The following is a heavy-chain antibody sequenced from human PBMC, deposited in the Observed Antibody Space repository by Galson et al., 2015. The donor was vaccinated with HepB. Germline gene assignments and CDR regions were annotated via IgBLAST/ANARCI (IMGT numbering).Heavy chain of an antibody. CDR1: GGSINYYF. V-gene: IGHV4-59*12. Sequence: ETLSLTCTVSGGSINYYFWSWIRQSPGRGLEYIGYISDSGNTNYHPSLKSRVTISLDTSQNQFSLRLTFVTAADTAVYDCGRAGWVVTPFDWHFDRWGRGTLVTVSS. CDR2: ISDSGNT. CDR3: GRAGWVVTPFDWHFDR. D-gene: IGHD2-21*02. J-gene: IGHJ2*01.